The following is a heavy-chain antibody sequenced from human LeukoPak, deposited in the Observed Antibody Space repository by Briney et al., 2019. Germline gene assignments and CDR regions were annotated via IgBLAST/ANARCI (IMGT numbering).Heavy chain of an antibody. D-gene: IGHD3-22*01. Sequence: GGSLRLSCAASGFTFSSYSMNWVRQAPGKGLEWVSSISSSSSYIYYADSVKGRFTISRDNAKNSLYLQMNSLRAEDTAVYYCARKFDCYDSSGYYPFDYWGQGTLVTVSS. CDR3: ARKFDCYDSSGYYPFDY. CDR2: ISSSSSYI. V-gene: IGHV3-21*01. J-gene: IGHJ4*02. CDR1: GFTFSSYS.